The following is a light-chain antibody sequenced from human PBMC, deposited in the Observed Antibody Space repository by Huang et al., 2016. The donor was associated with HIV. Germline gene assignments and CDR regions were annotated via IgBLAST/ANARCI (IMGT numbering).Light chain of an antibody. J-gene: IGKJ2*01. Sequence: DIQITQSPSSLSASVGDRVIITCRASQNINRYLNWYQQQPGKAPKLLISGASKLQSGVPSSFSGSGSGTHFTPAISSLSPEDSATYYCQQSAVTPRTFGQGTKLEI. CDR1: QNINRY. CDR2: GAS. CDR3: QQSAVTPRT. V-gene: IGKV1-39*01.